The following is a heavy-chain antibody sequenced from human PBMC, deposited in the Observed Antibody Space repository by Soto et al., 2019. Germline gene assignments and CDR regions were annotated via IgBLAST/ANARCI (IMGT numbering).Heavy chain of an antibody. Sequence: SETLSLTCAVYGGFLSESYWTGIRQPPGKGLEWIGEINHVGGTNYNPSLKSRVTMSVDTSQNQFSLRLISVTAADTAMYFCVRIHYQLPSSVLWLDPWGQGTPVTVSS. V-gene: IGHV4-34*01. CDR2: INHVGGT. CDR3: VRIHYQLPSSVLWLDP. J-gene: IGHJ5*02. CDR1: GGFLSESY. D-gene: IGHD1-1*01.